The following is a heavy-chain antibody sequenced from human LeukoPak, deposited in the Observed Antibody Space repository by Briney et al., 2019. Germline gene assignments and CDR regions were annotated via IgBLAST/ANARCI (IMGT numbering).Heavy chain of an antibody. J-gene: IGHJ4*02. CDR3: ARGPYYYDTSGYYDFDC. CDR1: GYTFTAYY. Sequence: GASVKVSCKASGYTFTAYYIHWVRQAPGQGLEWLGWINPNTGGTNYAQRFQGSVTMTTDTSISTAYMELSWLRSDDTAVYYCARGPYYYDTSGYYDFDCWGQGTLVTVSS. V-gene: IGHV1-2*02. CDR2: INPNTGGT. D-gene: IGHD3-22*01.